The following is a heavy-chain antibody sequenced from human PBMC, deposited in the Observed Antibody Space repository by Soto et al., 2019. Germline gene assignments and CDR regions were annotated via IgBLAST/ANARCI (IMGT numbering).Heavy chain of an antibody. CDR1: GGSFSSGGYS. J-gene: IGHJ4*02. CDR3: ARGAYSSSWYGVY. Sequence: PSETLSLTCTASGGSFSSGGYSWSWIRQPPGKGLEWIGYIYHSGSTYYNPSLRSRVTISVDTSKNQFSLKLSSVTAADTAVYYWARGAYSSSWYGVYWGQGTLVTVSS. V-gene: IGHV4-30-2*01. CDR2: IYHSGST. D-gene: IGHD6-13*01.